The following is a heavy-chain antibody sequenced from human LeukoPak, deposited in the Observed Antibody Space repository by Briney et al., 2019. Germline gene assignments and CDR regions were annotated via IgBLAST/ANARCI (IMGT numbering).Heavy chain of an antibody. CDR1: GFTFSSYA. V-gene: IGHV3-23*01. Sequence: GGSLRLSCAASGFTFSSYAMSWVRQAPGKGLEWVSSLSGSGGSPNHANSVKGRFTISRDNSKNTLYLQMNSLRAEDTAVYYCANALGGGNTWYYFDCWGQGTLVTVSS. CDR2: LSGSGGSP. J-gene: IGHJ4*02. D-gene: IGHD6-13*01. CDR3: ANALGGGNTWYYFDC.